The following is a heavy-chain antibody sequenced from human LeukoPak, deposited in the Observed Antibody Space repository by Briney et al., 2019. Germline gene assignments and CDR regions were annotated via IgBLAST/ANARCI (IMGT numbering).Heavy chain of an antibody. V-gene: IGHV4-34*01. CDR3: ARDLGHYYDSSGYYGY. Sequence: SETLSLTCAVYGGSFSGYYWSWIRQPPGKGLEWIGEINHSGSTNYNPSLKSRVTISVDTSKNQFSLKLSSVTAADTAVYYCARDLGHYYDSSGYYGYWGQGTLVTVSS. D-gene: IGHD3-22*01. J-gene: IGHJ4*02. CDR2: INHSGST. CDR1: GGSFSGYY.